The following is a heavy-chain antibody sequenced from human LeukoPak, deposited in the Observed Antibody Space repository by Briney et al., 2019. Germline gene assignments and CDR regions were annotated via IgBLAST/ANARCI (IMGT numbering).Heavy chain of an antibody. D-gene: IGHD3-22*01. CDR1: GFTFSSYA. Sequence: GGSLRLSCAASGFTFSSYAMSWVRQAPGKGLEWVSAISGSGGSTYYADSAKGRFTISRDNSKNTLYLQINSLRAEDTAVYYCAKSSGYYYVLCYWGQGTRVTVSS. CDR3: AKSSGYYYVLCY. V-gene: IGHV3-23*01. CDR2: ISGSGGST. J-gene: IGHJ4*02.